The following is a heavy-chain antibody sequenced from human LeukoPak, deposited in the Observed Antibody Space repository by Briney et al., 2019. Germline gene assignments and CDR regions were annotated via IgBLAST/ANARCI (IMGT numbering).Heavy chain of an antibody. D-gene: IGHD6-19*01. J-gene: IGHJ4*02. V-gene: IGHV4-61*05. Sequence: SETLSLTCTVSGGSISSRSYYCSWIRQPPGKALEWIGYIYYRGSTNYNPSLKSRVTISVDTSKNQFSLKLSSVTAADTAVYYCARQKPVAATTHFDNWGQGILVTVSS. CDR1: GGSISSRSYY. CDR3: ARQKPVAATTHFDN. CDR2: IYYRGST.